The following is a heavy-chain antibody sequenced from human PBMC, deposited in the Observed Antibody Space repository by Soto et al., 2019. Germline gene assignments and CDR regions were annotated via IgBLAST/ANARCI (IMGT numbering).Heavy chain of an antibody. Sequence: SETLSLTCTVSGGSISSSSYYWGWIRQPPGKGLEWIGSIYYSGSTYYNPSLKSRVTISVDTSKNQFSLKLSSVTAADTALYYCATSPYYYDSSGYYFDYWGQGTLVTVSS. J-gene: IGHJ4*02. CDR1: GGSISSSSYY. D-gene: IGHD3-22*01. CDR2: IYYSGST. CDR3: ATSPYYYDSSGYYFDY. V-gene: IGHV4-39*01.